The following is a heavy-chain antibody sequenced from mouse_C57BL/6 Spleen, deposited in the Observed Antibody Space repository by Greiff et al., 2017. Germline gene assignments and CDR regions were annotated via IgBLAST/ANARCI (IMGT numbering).Heavy chain of an antibody. D-gene: IGHD2-3*01. V-gene: IGHV1-22*01. CDR2: INPNNGGT. J-gene: IGHJ2*01. CDR1: GYTFTDYN. Sequence: VQLQQSGPELVKPGASVQMSCKASGYTFTDYNMHWVKQSHGRSLEWIGYINPNNGGTSYNQKFKGKATLTVNKSSSTAYMELRSLTSEDSAVYYCARSEDGYFYFDYWGQGTTLTVSS. CDR3: ARSEDGYFYFDY.